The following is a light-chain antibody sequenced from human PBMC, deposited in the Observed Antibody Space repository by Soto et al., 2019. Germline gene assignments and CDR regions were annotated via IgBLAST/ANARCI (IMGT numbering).Light chain of an antibody. Sequence: QSVLTQPPSVSGAPGQRVTISCTGSSSNIGAGYDVHWYQQLPGTAPKLLIYDNTNRPSGVPDRFSGSKSGTSASLAITGLQAEGEADYYCQSYDTSLYVFGTGTKVTVL. V-gene: IGLV1-40*01. CDR1: SSNIGAGYD. J-gene: IGLJ1*01. CDR3: QSYDTSLYV. CDR2: DNT.